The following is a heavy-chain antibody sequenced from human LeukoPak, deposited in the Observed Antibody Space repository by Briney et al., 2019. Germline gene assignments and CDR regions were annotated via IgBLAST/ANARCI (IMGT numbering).Heavy chain of an antibody. CDR2: INHSGST. V-gene: IGHV4-34*01. CDR3: ARGSRYSNPPSSY. J-gene: IGHJ4*02. D-gene: IGHD4-11*01. CDR1: GGSFSGYY. Sequence: SSETLSLTCAVYGGSFSGYYWSWIRQPPGKGLEWIGEINHSGSTNYNPSLKSRVTISVDTSKNQFSLKLSSVTAADTAVYYCARGSRYSNPPSSYWGQGTLVTVSS.